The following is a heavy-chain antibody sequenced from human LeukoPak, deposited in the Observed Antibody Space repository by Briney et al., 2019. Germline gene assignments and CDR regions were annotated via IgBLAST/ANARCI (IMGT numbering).Heavy chain of an antibody. CDR3: AKGGEELLWFGELLQAEYFDY. Sequence: GESLRLSCAASGFTFSSYAMSWVRQAPGKGLEWVSAISGSGGSTYYADSVKGRFTISRDNSKNTLYLQMNSLRAEDTAVYYCAKGGEELLWFGELLQAEYFDYWGQGTLVTVSS. D-gene: IGHD3-10*01. J-gene: IGHJ4*02. CDR2: ISGSGGST. V-gene: IGHV3-23*01. CDR1: GFTFSSYA.